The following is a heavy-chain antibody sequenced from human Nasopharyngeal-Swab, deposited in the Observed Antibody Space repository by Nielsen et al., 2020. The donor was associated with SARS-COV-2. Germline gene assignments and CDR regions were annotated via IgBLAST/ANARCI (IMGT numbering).Heavy chain of an antibody. J-gene: IGHJ4*02. D-gene: IGHD3-22*01. Sequence: GASLKISCAASGFTFSSYSMNWVRQAPGKGLEWVSSISSSSSYIYYADSVKGRFTISRDNAKNSLYLQMNSLRAEDTAVYYCARGGYYYDSSGYYRIDYWGQGTLVTVSS. CDR2: ISSSSSYI. CDR1: GFTFSSYS. V-gene: IGHV3-21*01. CDR3: ARGGYYYDSSGYYRIDY.